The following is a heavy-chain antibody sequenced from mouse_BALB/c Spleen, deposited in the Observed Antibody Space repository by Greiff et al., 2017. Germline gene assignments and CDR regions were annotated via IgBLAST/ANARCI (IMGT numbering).Heavy chain of an antibody. V-gene: IGHV5-4*02. CDR1: GFTFSDYY. CDR2: ISDGGSYT. J-gene: IGHJ3*01. CDR3: ARDYYGSPAWFAY. D-gene: IGHD1-1*01. Sequence: DVKLVESGGGLVKPGGSLKLSCAASGFTFSDYYMYWVRQTPEKRLEWVATISDGGSYTYYPDSVKGRFTISRDNAKNNLYLQMSSLKSEDTAMYYCARDYYGSPAWFAYWGQGTLVTVSA.